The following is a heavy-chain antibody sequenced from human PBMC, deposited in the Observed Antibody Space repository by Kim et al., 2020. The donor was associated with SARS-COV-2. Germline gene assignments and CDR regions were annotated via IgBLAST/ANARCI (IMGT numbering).Heavy chain of an antibody. J-gene: IGHJ4*02. Sequence: GGSLRLSCAASGFTFSSYGMHWVRQAPGKGLEWVAVISYDGSNKYYADSVKGRFTISRDNSKNTLYLQMNSLRAEDTAVYYCELRGGGYWGQGTLVTVSS. CDR2: ISYDGSNK. V-gene: IGHV3-30*03. D-gene: IGHD1-26*01. CDR1: GFTFSSYG. CDR3: ELRGGGY.